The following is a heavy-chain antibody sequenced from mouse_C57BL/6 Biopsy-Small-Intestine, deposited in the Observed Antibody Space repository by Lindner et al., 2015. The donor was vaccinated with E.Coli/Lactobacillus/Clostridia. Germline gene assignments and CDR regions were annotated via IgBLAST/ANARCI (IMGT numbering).Heavy chain of an antibody. J-gene: IGHJ2*01. CDR2: INPNNGGT. CDR3: ALLFLYYDYDVGFDY. D-gene: IGHD2-4*01. CDR1: GYTFTDYN. Sequence: VQLQESGPELVKPGASVKMSCKASGYTFTDYNMHWVKQSHGKSLEWIGYINPNNGGTSYNQKFKGKATLTVNKSSSTAYMELRSLTSEDSAVYYCALLFLYYDYDVGFDYWGQGTTLTVSS. V-gene: IGHV1-22*01.